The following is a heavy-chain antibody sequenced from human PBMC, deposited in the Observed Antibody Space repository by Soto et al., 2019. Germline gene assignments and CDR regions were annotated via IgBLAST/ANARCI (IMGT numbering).Heavy chain of an antibody. Sequence: SETLSLTCTVSGVSISSGGYYLSWIRQHPGKGLEWIGNIYYSGRTYYNPSLKSRVILSVDTSKNHFSLTLRSVTAADSAMYYCASVIGGDSAYYFDFWGKGALVTVS. J-gene: IGHJ4*02. V-gene: IGHV4-31*03. D-gene: IGHD2-21*02. CDR3: ASVIGGDSAYYFDF. CDR1: GVSISSGGYY. CDR2: IYYSGRT.